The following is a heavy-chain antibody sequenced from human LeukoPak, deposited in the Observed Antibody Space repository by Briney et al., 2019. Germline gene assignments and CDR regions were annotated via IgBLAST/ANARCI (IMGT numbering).Heavy chain of an antibody. V-gene: IGHV1-69*05. CDR1: GGTVTSYA. CDR3: ARDLEKYSSSWYGGDY. CDR2: IIPIFGTA. D-gene: IGHD6-13*01. Sequence: SVKVSCTAAGGTVTSYAISWGRQSPGHGVEWMGRIIPIFGTANYAQKFQGRVTITTDESTNTAYMERSSLRSEATAVYYCARDLEKYSSSWYGGDYWGEGTLVTVSS. J-gene: IGHJ4*02.